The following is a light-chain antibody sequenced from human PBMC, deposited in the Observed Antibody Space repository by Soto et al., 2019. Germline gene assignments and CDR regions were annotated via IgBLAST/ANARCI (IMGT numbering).Light chain of an antibody. J-gene: IGKJ1*01. CDR2: GAS. V-gene: IGKV3-20*01. Sequence: EIVLTQSPGTLSLSPGERATLSCRASQSVSSSYLAWYQQKPGQAPRLLIYGASSRATGIPDRFSGSGSGTDFTFTISRLEPEDFAVYYCLQYGSSPWTFGQGTKVEIK. CDR1: QSVSSSY. CDR3: LQYGSSPWT.